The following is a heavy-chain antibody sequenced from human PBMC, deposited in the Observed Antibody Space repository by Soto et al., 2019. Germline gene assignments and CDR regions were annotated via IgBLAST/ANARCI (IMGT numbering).Heavy chain of an antibody. V-gene: IGHV3-23*01. J-gene: IGHJ4*02. CDR3: AKDRCISTNCPSLTPPFDY. Sequence: EVQLLESGGGSVQPGGSLRLSCAASGFTFSNYAMTWVRQAPGKGLEWVSAISGSGGSTFYAASVKGRFTVSRDNSKSTLYLQVSSLTAEDTAVYYCAKDRCISTNCPSLTPPFDYWGQGTLVTVSS. CDR1: GFTFSNYA. CDR2: ISGSGGST. D-gene: IGHD2-2*01.